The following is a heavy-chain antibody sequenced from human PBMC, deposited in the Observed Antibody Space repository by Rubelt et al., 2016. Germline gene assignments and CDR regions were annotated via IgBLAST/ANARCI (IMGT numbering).Heavy chain of an antibody. CDR1: GYSITSGYY. J-gene: IGHJ5*02. CDR3: ASADYDFWSGSDRNWFDP. CDR2: IYHSGST. D-gene: IGHD3-3*01. Sequence: QVQLQESGPGLVKPSETLSLTCTVSGYSITSGYYWGWIRQPPGKGLEWIGSIYHSGSTYYNPSLKSRVTISVAPSKNQFSLKLSSLTAVDTAVYYCASADYDFWSGSDRNWFDPWGQGTLVTVSS. V-gene: IGHV4-38-2*02.